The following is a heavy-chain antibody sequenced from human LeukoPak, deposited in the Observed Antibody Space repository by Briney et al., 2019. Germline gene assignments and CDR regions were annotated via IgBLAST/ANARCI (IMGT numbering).Heavy chain of an antibody. D-gene: IGHD6-13*01. CDR2: ISSSGGSS. Sequence: PGGSLRLSCAASGFSFIRYAMSWVRQAPGKGLEWVSSISSSGGSSYYADSVKGRFTISRDNSKNTPYLQMNSLRAEDTAVYYCAKYHSRSWFGDLDYWGQGTLVTVSS. CDR3: AKYHSRSWFGDLDY. V-gene: IGHV3-23*01. CDR1: GFSFIRYA. J-gene: IGHJ4*02.